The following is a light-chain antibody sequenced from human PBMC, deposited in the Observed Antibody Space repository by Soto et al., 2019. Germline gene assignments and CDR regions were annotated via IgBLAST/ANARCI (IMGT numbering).Light chain of an antibody. V-gene: IGKV4-1*01. CDR1: QSLLYSSNNKNY. Sequence: DLVMTQSPDSLAVSLGERATINCKSSQSLLYSSNNKNYLAWYRQRPGQPPNLLIYWASTRESGVPDRFSGSGSGSDFTLTISSLQAEDVAVYYCQQYYTLPWTFGQGTKVDIK. CDR2: WAS. CDR3: QQYYTLPWT. J-gene: IGKJ1*01.